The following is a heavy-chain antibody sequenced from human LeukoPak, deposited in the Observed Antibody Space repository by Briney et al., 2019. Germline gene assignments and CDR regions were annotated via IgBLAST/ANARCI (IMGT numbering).Heavy chain of an antibody. D-gene: IGHD3-22*01. CDR3: ATDFYDSP. V-gene: IGHV3-15*07. J-gene: IGHJ5*02. CDR2: IRSNSDGGTI. CDR1: GFTFSNAW. Sequence: GGSLRLSCATSGFTFSNAWMNWVRQAPGKGLEWVGRIRSNSDGGTIDYAAPVKGRFTLSRDDSKTTLYLQMNSLQTEDTAVYYCATDFYDSPWGQGTLVTVSS.